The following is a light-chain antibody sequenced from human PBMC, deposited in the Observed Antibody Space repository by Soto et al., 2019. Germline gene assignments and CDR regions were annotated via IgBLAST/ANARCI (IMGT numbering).Light chain of an antibody. CDR2: DVN. CDR1: SSDVGAYIF. CDR3: VSFAGGTYV. J-gene: IGLJ1*01. V-gene: IGLV2-8*01. Sequence: QSALTQPPSASGSPGQSVTISCTGTSSDVGAYIFVSWYQQHPGKAPKLMIYDVNRRPSGVPDRFSGSKSGNTASLTVSGLQAEDEADYYCVSFAGGTYVFGTFTKLTV.